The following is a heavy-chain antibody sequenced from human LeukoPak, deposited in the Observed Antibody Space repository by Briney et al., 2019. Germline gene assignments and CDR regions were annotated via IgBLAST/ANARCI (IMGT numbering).Heavy chain of an antibody. V-gene: IGHV3-23*01. Sequence: GGSLRLSCAASGFTFRGYAIYWVRQAPGKGLEWVSGISGSGGDTYFADSVKGRSTISRDNSKNTVFLLMDSLRAEDTAVYYCAKTTAGYSSGRYPGWPVDYWGQGTLVTVSS. CDR2: ISGSGGDT. CDR1: GFTFRGYA. J-gene: IGHJ4*02. CDR3: AKTTAGYSSGRYPGWPVDY. D-gene: IGHD6-19*01.